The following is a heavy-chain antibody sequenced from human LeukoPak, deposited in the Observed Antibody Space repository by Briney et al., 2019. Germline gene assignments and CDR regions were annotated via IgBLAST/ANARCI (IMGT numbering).Heavy chain of an antibody. V-gene: IGHV3-23*01. Sequence: GGSLRLSCAASGFTFSTYAMSWVRQAPGKGLEWVSGINADDYRTYYADSVKGRFTISRDNSKNTLSLQLNSLRAEDTAVYYCASDLIYWGQGTLVTVSS. J-gene: IGHJ4*02. CDR1: GFTFSTYA. CDR3: ASDLIY. CDR2: INADDYRT.